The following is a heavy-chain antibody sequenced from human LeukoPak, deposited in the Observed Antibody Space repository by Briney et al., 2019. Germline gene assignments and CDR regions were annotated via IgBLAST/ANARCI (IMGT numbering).Heavy chain of an antibody. CDR3: ARETNSSSWRALDY. CDR1: GGSISSYY. V-gene: IGHV4-4*07. CDR2: IYTSDST. Sequence: SETLSLTCTVSGGSISSYYWSWIRQPAGKGLEWIGRIYTSDSTNHNPSLKSRVTMSVDTSKNQFSLKLNSVTAADTAVYYCARETNSSSWRALDYWGQGTLVTVSS. D-gene: IGHD6-13*01. J-gene: IGHJ4*02.